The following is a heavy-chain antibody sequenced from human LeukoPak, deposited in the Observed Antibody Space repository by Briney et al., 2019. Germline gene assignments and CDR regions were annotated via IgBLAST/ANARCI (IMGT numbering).Heavy chain of an antibody. V-gene: IGHV3-21*01. CDR2: ISSSSSYI. D-gene: IGHD3-3*01. J-gene: IGHJ4*02. CDR3: ARVLRGGDFWSGYYMSIFDY. Sequence: GGSLRLSCAASGFTFSYYSINWVRQAPGKGLEWVSSISSSSSYIYYADSVKGRFTISRDNAKNSLYLQMNSLRAEDTAVYYCARVLRGGDFWSGYYMSIFDYWGQGTLVTVSS. CDR1: GFTFSYYS.